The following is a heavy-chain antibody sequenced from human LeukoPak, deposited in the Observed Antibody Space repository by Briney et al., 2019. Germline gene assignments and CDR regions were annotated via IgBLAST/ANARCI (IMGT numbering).Heavy chain of an antibody. Sequence: ASVKVSCKASGYTFTSYDINWVRQATGQGLEWMGWMNPNSGNTGYAQKFQGRVTMTRNTSISTAYMELSSLRSEDTAVYYCARGRRGVRGVIIYYYHMDVWGKGTTVTVSS. J-gene: IGHJ6*03. D-gene: IGHD3-10*01. CDR3: ARGRRGVRGVIIYYYHMDV. CDR2: MNPNSGNT. CDR1: GYTFTSYD. V-gene: IGHV1-8*01.